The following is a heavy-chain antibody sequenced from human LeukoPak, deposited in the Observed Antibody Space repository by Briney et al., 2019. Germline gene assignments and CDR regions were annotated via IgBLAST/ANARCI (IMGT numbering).Heavy chain of an antibody. J-gene: IGHJ4*02. V-gene: IGHV4-59*01. D-gene: IGHD3-3*01. Sequence: KPSETLSLTCTVSGGSISGYYWSWIRQPPGMPLEWIGYMYYSGNTNYNPSLKSQVTISVDTSKSQFSLKLRFVTAADTAVYYCARAGYDFWSGYRGPDYFDLWGQGTLVTVSS. CDR1: GGSISGYY. CDR2: MYYSGNT. CDR3: ARAGYDFWSGYRGPDYFDL.